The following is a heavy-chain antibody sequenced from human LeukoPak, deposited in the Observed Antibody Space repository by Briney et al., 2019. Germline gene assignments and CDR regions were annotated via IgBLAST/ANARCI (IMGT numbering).Heavy chain of an antibody. CDR1: GGSFSGYY. D-gene: IGHD2-21*02. V-gene: IGHV4-34*01. J-gene: IGHJ5*02. CDR3: ARGHLAYCGGDCYSSWQGNWFDP. CDR2: INHSGST. Sequence: SETLSLTCAVYGGSFSGYYWSWIRQPPGKGLEWIGEINHSGSTNHNPSLKSRVTISVDTSKNQFSQKLSSVTAADTAVYYCARGHLAYCGGDCYSSWQGNWFDPWGQGTLVTVSS.